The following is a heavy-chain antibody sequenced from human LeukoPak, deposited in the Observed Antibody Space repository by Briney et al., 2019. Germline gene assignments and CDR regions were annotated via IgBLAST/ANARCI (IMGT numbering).Heavy chain of an antibody. CDR3: ARDQRGASAY. CDR2: IYYSGST. J-gene: IGHJ4*02. CDR1: GGSISSYY. D-gene: IGHD4/OR15-4a*01. V-gene: IGHV4-59*01. Sequence: SETLSLTCTVSGGSISSYYWSWIRQPPGKGLEWIGYIYYSGSTNYNPSLKSRVTISVDTSKNQFSLKLSSVTAADTAVYYCARDQRGASAYWGQGTLVTVSS.